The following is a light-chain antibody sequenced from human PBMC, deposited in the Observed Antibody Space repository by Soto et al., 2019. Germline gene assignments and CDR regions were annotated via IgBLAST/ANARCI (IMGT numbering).Light chain of an antibody. CDR2: DAS. V-gene: IGKV3-11*01. J-gene: IGKJ5*01. Sequence: PGERATLSCRASQSVSSYLAWYQQKPGQAPRLLIYDASNRATGIPARFSGSGSGTDFTLTISSLEPEDFAVYYCQQRSNWPPITFGRGTRLEIK. CDR3: QQRSNWPPIT. CDR1: QSVSSY.